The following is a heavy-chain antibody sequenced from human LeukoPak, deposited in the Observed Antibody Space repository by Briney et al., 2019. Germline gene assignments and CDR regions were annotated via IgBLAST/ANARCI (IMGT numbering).Heavy chain of an antibody. CDR3: ASDLEWSFDS. CDR2: INGRNRNI. Sequence: GGSLRLSRAASGFSFSSYSMNWVRQAPGKGLEWISYINGRNRNISYADSVKGRFTISRDNAKNSLYLQMNSLRAEDTAVYYCASDLEWSFDSWGQGTLVTVSS. V-gene: IGHV3-48*01. D-gene: IGHD3-3*01. J-gene: IGHJ4*02. CDR1: GFSFSSYS.